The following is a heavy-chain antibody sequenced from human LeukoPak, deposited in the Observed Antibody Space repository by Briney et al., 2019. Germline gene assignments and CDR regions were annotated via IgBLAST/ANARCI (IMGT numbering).Heavy chain of an antibody. CDR3: VRGNGDYRYFDC. J-gene: IGHJ4*02. Sequence: GGSLRLSCAASGFTFSNYFMYWVSQAPGKGLVWVSHINTDGTTTIYADSVKGRFTISRDNAKNTLYLQINNLRAEDTAVYYCVRGNGDYRYFDCWGQGTLVTASS. CDR1: GFTFSNYF. D-gene: IGHD4-17*01. V-gene: IGHV3-74*01. CDR2: INTDGTTT.